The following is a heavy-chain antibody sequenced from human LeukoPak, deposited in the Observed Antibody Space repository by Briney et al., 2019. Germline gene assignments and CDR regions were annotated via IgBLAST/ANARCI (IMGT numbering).Heavy chain of an antibody. CDR2: ISAYNGNT. CDR1: GYTFTSYG. D-gene: IGHD3-22*01. V-gene: IGHV1-18*01. CDR3: ARVPAIVVVTNTPDY. Sequence: ASVKVSCKASGYTFTSYGISWVRQAPGQGLEWMGWISAYNGNTNYAQKLQGRVTMTTDTSTGTAYMELRSLRSDDTAVYYCARVPAIVVVTNTPDYWGQGTLVTVSS. J-gene: IGHJ4*02.